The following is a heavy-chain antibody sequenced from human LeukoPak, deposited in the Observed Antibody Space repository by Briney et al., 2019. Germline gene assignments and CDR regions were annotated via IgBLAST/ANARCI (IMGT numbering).Heavy chain of an antibody. D-gene: IGHD3-10*01. Sequence: GGSLRLSCAASGFSFRNYAMNWVRQAPGKGLECVSAISGISSGGGSTFYADSVKGSFTISRDNSNNMSYLQMNSLRAEDTAVYYCAKGTTDYGSGYGMDVWGKGTTVTVSS. V-gene: IGHV3-23*01. CDR3: AKGTTDYGSGYGMDV. J-gene: IGHJ6*01. CDR1: GFSFRNYA. CDR2: ISGISSGGGST.